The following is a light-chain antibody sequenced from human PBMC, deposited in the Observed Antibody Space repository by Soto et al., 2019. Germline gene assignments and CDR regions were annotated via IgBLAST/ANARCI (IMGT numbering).Light chain of an antibody. Sequence: QSALTQPASVSGSPGQSITISCTGTSSDIGGYDYVSWYQQHPGKVPKLMIFDVSYRPSGVSNRFSGAKSGNTASLTISGVQAEEEADYYCSSFRGGNTEVVFGGGTKLTAL. CDR3: SSFRGGNTEVV. CDR2: DVS. J-gene: IGLJ2*01. V-gene: IGLV2-14*03. CDR1: SSDIGGYDY.